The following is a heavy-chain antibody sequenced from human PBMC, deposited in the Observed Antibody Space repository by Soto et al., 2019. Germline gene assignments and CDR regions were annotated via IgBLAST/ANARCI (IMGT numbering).Heavy chain of an antibody. V-gene: IGHV4-61*01. Sequence: QVQLQESGPGLVKPSETLSLTCTVSGGSVSSGSYYWSWIRQPPGKGLEWIGYIYYSGSTNYNPCHKSRVTISGDTSKNQCPVKLSSVTAADTVVYYCARGYLYVYNSADFGYWGQGTLVTVSS. CDR1: GGSVSSGSYY. CDR3: ARGYLYVYNSADFGY. D-gene: IGHD1-1*01. J-gene: IGHJ4*02. CDR2: IYYSGST.